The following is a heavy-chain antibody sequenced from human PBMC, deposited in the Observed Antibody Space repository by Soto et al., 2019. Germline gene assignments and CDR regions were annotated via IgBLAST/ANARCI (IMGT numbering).Heavy chain of an antibody. CDR1: GFTFSNYG. CDR2: IWYDGSNK. V-gene: IGHV3-33*01. CDR3: ARVTNSSAWYWAFDI. D-gene: IGHD6-19*01. Sequence: QVQLVESGGGVVQPGRSLRLSCAASGFTFSNYGMHWVRQAPGKGLEWVAVIWYDGSNKFYADSVKGRFTISRDNSKNTLYLQMNSLRAVDTAVYYCARVTNSSAWYWAFDIWGQGTMDTVSS. J-gene: IGHJ3*02.